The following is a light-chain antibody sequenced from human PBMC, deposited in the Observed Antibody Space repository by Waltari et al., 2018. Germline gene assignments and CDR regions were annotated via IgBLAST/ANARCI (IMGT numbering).Light chain of an antibody. V-gene: IGLV2-14*01. CDR3: SSYTNSNTYV. CDR1: SRDVANYNY. J-gene: IGLJ1*01. Sequence: QSALTQPASVSWSPGQSIAIPCPSTSRDVANYNYVPWYQQHPGKAPKLMIYDVTSRPSGVSNRFSGSKSGNTASLTISGLQAEDEADYYCSSYTNSNTYVFGPGTKVTVL. CDR2: DVT.